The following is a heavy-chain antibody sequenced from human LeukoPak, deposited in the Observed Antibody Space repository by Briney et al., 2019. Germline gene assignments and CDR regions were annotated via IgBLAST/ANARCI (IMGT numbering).Heavy chain of an antibody. Sequence: SETLSLTCTVSGGSISSGDYYWSWIRQPPGKGPEWIGYIYYSGSTYYNPSLKSRVTISVDTSKNQFSLKLSSVTAADTAVYYCARTGLPAAFDYWGQGTLVTVSS. D-gene: IGHD2-15*01. CDR1: GGSISSGDYY. CDR3: ARTGLPAAFDY. CDR2: IYYSGST. V-gene: IGHV4-30-4*08. J-gene: IGHJ4*02.